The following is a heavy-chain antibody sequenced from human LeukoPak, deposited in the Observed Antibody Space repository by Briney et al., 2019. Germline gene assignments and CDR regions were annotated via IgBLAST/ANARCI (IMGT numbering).Heavy chain of an antibody. V-gene: IGHV4-4*02. CDR1: GGSISNTDH. Sequence: SGTLSLTYAVSGGSISNTDHWNWVRQPPGTGLEWIGEMYHDGYTNYNPSLKSRVTMSVDKSKNHFSLKLTSVTAADTAVYYCARSRGAVAGWSFDIWGQGTVVTVSS. CDR2: MYHDGYT. J-gene: IGHJ3*02. CDR3: ARSRGAVAGWSFDI. D-gene: IGHD6-19*01.